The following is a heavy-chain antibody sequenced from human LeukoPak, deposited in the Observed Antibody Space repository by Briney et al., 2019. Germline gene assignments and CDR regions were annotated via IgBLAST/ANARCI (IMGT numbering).Heavy chain of an antibody. V-gene: IGHV3-48*03. CDR2: ISKGGATV. CDR3: ARLSVSITRRFDL. CDR1: GFTLSTYE. J-gene: IGHJ5*02. Sequence: PGGSLRLSCAPSGFTLSTYEMTWVRLTPGKGLQWISYISKGGATVLYAESVKGRFTISRDNANSSLYLQMNSLRAEDTAVYFCARLSVSITRRFDLWGQGTFVTVSS. D-gene: IGHD3-3*01.